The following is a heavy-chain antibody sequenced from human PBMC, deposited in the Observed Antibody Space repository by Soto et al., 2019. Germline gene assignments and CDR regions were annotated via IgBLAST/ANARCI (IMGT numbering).Heavy chain of an antibody. J-gene: IGHJ3*01. V-gene: IGHV3-74*01. CDR2: INGDGSST. Sequence: EVQVVESGGGLVQPGGSLRLSCAGSGFTFSNYWMHWVRQAPGKGLVWVSRINGDGSSTSYGDSVKGRFTISRDNAKNTLYLQMNSLRAEDTAVYYWGGHGGEEAVEMWGQGTMVTVSS. D-gene: IGHD4-17*01. CDR3: GGHGGEEAVEM. CDR1: GFTFSNYW.